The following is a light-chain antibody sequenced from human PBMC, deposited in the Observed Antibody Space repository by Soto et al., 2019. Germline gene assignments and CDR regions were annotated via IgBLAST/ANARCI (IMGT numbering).Light chain of an antibody. V-gene: IGKV1-5*01. Sequence: DIQMTQSPSTLSASVGDRVTITCRASQSISSWLAWYQQKPGKAPKLLIYDASRLESGVPSGFSGSGSGTEFTLTISSLQPDDFATYYCQQYNSYPWTFGQGTRWISN. J-gene: IGKJ1*01. CDR1: QSISSW. CDR3: QQYNSYPWT. CDR2: DAS.